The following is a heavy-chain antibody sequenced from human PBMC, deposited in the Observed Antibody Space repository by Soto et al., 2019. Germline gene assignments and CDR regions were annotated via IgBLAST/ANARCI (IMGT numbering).Heavy chain of an antibody. J-gene: IGHJ3*02. Sequence: ASETLSLTCAVSGYSISSGYYWGWIRQHPGKGLEWIGSIYHSGSTYYNPSLKSRVTISVDTSKNQFSLKLSSVTAADTAVYYRARDDYYDSSGYLGGAFDIWGQGTMVTVSS. CDR3: ARDDYYDSSGYLGGAFDI. V-gene: IGHV4-38-2*02. CDR2: IYHSGST. CDR1: GYSISSGYY. D-gene: IGHD3-22*01.